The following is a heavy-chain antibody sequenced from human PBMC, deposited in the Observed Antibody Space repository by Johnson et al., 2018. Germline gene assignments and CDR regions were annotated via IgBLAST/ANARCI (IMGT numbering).Heavy chain of an antibody. CDR2: IWYDGSNK. J-gene: IGHJ3*02. V-gene: IGHV3-33*01. CDR3: ARGRWTDGSVDSFDI. D-gene: IGHD2-15*01. Sequence: QVQLVESGGGVVQPGRSLRLSCAASGFTFSRYGMHWVRQAPGKGLEWVAVIWYDGSNKYYADSVKGRFIISRDNSKNTLYLKMNSLRAEDTAVYYCARGRWTDGSVDSFDIWGQGTMVTVSS. CDR1: GFTFSRYG.